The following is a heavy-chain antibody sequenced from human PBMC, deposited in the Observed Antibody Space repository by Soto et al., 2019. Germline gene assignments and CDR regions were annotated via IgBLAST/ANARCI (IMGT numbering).Heavy chain of an antibody. CDR1: GYTFTSYG. CDR2: ISAYNGST. J-gene: IGHJ3*02. D-gene: IGHD6-19*01. V-gene: IGHV1-18*01. CDR3: ARETEQWLVRAFDI. Sequence: ASVKVSCKASGYTFTSYGISWVRQAPGQGLEWMGWISAYNGSTNYAQKLQGRVTMTTDTSTSTAYMELRSLRSDDTAVYYCARETEQWLVRAFDIWGQGTMVTVSS.